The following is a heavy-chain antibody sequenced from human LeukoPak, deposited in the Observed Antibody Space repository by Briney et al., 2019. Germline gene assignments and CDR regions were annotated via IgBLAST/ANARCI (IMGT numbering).Heavy chain of an antibody. CDR3: TRLTIVGNAFDI. D-gene: IGHD2/OR15-2a*01. CDR2: IYYSGST. Sequence: PSETLSLTCTVSGGSFSSSTYYWGWIRQPPGKALAWLGSIYYSGSTYYNPSLKSRVTISVDTSKNQFSLKLSSVTAADTAVYYCTRLTIVGNAFDIWGQGKMVTVSS. J-gene: IGHJ3*02. V-gene: IGHV4-39*01. CDR1: GGSFSSSTYY.